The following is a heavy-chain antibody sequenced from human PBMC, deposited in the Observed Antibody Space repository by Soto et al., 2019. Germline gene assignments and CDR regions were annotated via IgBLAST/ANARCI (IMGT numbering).Heavy chain of an antibody. CDR3: AKVGSSSSLTRMAFYYGMDV. CDR1: GFTFSSYA. J-gene: IGHJ6*02. CDR2: ISGSGGST. Sequence: GESLKISCAASGFTFSSYAMSWVRQAPGKGLEWVSAISGSGGSTYYADSVKGRFTISRDNSKNTLYLQMNSLRAEDTAVYYCAKVGSSSSLTRMAFYYGMDVWGQGTTVTVSS. V-gene: IGHV3-23*01. D-gene: IGHD6-13*01.